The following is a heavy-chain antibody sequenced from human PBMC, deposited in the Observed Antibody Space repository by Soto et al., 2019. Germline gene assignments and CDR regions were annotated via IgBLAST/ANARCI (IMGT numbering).Heavy chain of an antibody. CDR3: AKDFGCVCYEEGVRGYFDY. V-gene: IGHV3-30*18. CDR1: GFTFSSYG. Sequence: QVQLVESGGGVVQPGRSLRLSCAASGFTFSSYGMHWVRQAPGKRLEWVAVISYDGSNKYYADSVKGRFTISRDNSKNTLYLQMNSLRAEDTAVYYCAKDFGCVCYEEGVRGYFDYWGQGTLVTVSS. D-gene: IGHD2-8*01. J-gene: IGHJ4*02. CDR2: ISYDGSNK.